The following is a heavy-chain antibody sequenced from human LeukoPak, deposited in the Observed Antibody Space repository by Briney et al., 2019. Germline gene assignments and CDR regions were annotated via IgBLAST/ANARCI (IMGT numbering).Heavy chain of an antibody. D-gene: IGHD1-26*01. J-gene: IGHJ4*02. V-gene: IGHV4-39*01. Sequence: PSETLSPTCTVSGGSINISDYYWGWIRQPPGKGLEWIGSMHYSGSTYYNPSLKSRVTISVDTSKNQFSLKVSSVTAADTAVYYCARRGTIDSGRPWNWGQGTLVTASS. CDR2: MHYSGST. CDR3: ARRGTIDSGRPWN. CDR1: GGSINISDYY.